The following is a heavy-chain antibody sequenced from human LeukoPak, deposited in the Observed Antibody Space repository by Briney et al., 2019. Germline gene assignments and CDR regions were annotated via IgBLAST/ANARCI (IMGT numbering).Heavy chain of an antibody. D-gene: IGHD5-12*01. CDR1: GGAISSYD. CDR2: FYYTGST. CDR3: ARHSRGYGSFDY. Sequence: SETLSLTCTVSGGAISSYDWSWIRQPPGKGLKWIGYFYYTGSTKYNPSLKSRVTISVDTSKNQISLDLSSVTAADTAVYYCARHSRGYGSFDYWGQGTLVTVSS. J-gene: IGHJ4*02. V-gene: IGHV4-59*08.